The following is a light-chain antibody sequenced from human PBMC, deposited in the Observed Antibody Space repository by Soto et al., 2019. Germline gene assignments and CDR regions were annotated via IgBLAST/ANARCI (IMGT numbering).Light chain of an antibody. Sequence: QAVVTQEPSLTVSPGGTVTLTCASSAGAVTSGYYPNWFQQKPGQAPRALIYSATNRHPWTPARVSGSLLGGKAALTQSDVQLEAAADSYCLLYTDGSQVIFAGGTKATVL. CDR1: AGAVTSGYY. V-gene: IGLV7-43*01. CDR2: SAT. CDR3: LLYTDGSQVI. J-gene: IGLJ2*01.